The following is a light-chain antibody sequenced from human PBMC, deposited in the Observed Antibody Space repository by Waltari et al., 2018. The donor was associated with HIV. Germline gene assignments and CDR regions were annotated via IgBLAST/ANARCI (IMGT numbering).Light chain of an antibody. Sequence: SSELTQDPAVSVALGQTVKIPCQGDNLRTYYASWYQQKPGQAPVLVSYGKNRRPSEIPDRFSSSATRNKAFLTITGAQAEDEAEYYCKTRDRSGNLYVFGTGTTVTVL. CDR2: GKN. V-gene: IGLV3-19*01. CDR3: KTRDRSGNLYV. CDR1: NLRTYY. J-gene: IGLJ1*01.